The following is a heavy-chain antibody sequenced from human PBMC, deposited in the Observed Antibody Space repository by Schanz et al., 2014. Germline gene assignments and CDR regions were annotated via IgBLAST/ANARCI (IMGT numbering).Heavy chain of an antibody. CDR2: IKLDGSEK. CDR3: AKYGTGKGVSFEY. J-gene: IGHJ4*02. Sequence: LVESGGGVVQPGRSLRLSCAASGFTFSSYGMHWVRQAPGKGLEWVANIKLDGSEKYYVDSVKGRFTISRDNAKNSLYLQMNSLTAEDTAVYYCAKYGTGKGVSFEYWGQGTLVTVSS. CDR1: GFTFSSYG. V-gene: IGHV3-7*01. D-gene: IGHD1-26*01.